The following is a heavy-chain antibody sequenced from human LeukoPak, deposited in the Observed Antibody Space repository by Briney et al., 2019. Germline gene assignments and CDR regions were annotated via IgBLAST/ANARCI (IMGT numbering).Heavy chain of an antibody. J-gene: IGHJ6*02. V-gene: IGHV3-66*01. CDR1: GFTFSSYW. CDR2: IYSGGST. CDR3: ARGGYCSSTSCYYYYGMDV. Sequence: GGSLRLSCAASGFTFSSYWMHWVRQAPGKGLEWVSVIYSGGSTYYADSVKGRFTISRDNSKNTLYLQMNSLRAEDTAVYYCARGGYCSSTSCYYYYGMDVWGQGTTVTVSS. D-gene: IGHD2-2*01.